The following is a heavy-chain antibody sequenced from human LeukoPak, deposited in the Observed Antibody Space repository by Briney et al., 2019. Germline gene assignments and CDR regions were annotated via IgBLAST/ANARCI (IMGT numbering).Heavy chain of an antibody. V-gene: IGHV1-18*01. J-gene: IGHJ6*03. CDR2: ISAYNGNT. D-gene: IGHD3-10*01. CDR3: ARDLPLWFGELLGLNYYYMDV. CDR1: GYTFTSYG. Sequence: ASVKVSCKASGYTFTSYGISWVRQAPGRGLEWMGWISAYNGNTNYAQKLQGRVTMTTDTSTSTAYMELRSLRSDDTAVYYCARDLPLWFGELLGLNYYYMDVWGKGTTVTISS.